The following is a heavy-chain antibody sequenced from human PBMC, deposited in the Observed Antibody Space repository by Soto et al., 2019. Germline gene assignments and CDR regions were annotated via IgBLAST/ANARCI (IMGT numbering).Heavy chain of an antibody. CDR1: GFTFTDYW. D-gene: IGHD1-1*01. CDR2: INSDGSRT. J-gene: IGHJ4*02. CDR3: ARETYKGFYFDY. Sequence: GGSLRLSCAASGFTFTDYWTHWVRQAPGKGLVGVSRINSDGSRTSYADSVTGRFTISRDNAKNTLYLQMNSLRVEDTALYYCARETYKGFYFDYWGQVTLVTVSS. V-gene: IGHV3-74*01.